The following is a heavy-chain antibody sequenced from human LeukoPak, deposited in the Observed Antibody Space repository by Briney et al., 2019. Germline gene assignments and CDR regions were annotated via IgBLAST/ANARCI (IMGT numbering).Heavy chain of an antibody. J-gene: IGHJ4*02. CDR2: INWNGGST. D-gene: IGHD5-24*01. Sequence: GGSLRLSCAASGFTFDDYGMSWVRQAPGKGLEWVSGINWNGGSTGYADSVKGRFTISRDNAKNSLYLQMNSLRAEDTAVYYCARSPEEGEMATPGGFDYWGQGTLVTVSS. V-gene: IGHV3-20*04. CDR3: ARSPEEGEMATPGGFDY. CDR1: GFTFDDYG.